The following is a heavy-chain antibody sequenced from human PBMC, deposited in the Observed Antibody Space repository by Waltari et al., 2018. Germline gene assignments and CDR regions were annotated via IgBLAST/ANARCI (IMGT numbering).Heavy chain of an antibody. Sequence: EVQLVESGGGLVQPGGSLRLSCAASDFTLSNSAMSWVRQAPGKGLEWVSALVRSGFGTHYADSVKGRFAISRDNAKNTLYLQMNSLRAEDTAVYYCAKCEMYDSGWCAFFRYWGQGTLVTVSS. CDR1: DFTLSNSA. CDR3: AKCEMYDSGWCAFFRY. CDR2: LVRSGFGT. V-gene: IGHV3-23*04. J-gene: IGHJ4*02. D-gene: IGHD6-19*01.